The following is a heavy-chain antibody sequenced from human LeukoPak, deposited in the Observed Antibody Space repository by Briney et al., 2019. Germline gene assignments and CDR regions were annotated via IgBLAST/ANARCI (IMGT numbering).Heavy chain of an antibody. J-gene: IGHJ6*03. V-gene: IGHV1-2*02. D-gene: IGHD5-12*01. CDR1: GYTFTDYY. Sequence: GASVKVSCKASGYTFTDYYIHWVRQAPGQGLEWMGWINTNSGGTNYAQKFQGRVTMTRDTSISTAYMELSRLRSDDTAVYFCATHSPEWRYSGYYNFYYMDVWGKGTTVTVSS. CDR3: ATHSPEWRYSGYYNFYYMDV. CDR2: INTNSGGT.